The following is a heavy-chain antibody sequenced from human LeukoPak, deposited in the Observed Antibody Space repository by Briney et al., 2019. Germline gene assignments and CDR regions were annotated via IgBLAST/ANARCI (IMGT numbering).Heavy chain of an antibody. Sequence: KPSETLSLTCTVSGGSISSYYWSWIRQPPGKGLEWIGYIYYSGSTNYNPSLKSRVTISVDTSKNQFSLKLSSVTAADTAVYYCARGRLTTLGGAVLRPDYYYYYMDVWGKGTTVTVSS. V-gene: IGHV4-59*01. CDR1: GGSISSYY. D-gene: IGHD4-11*01. CDR2: IYYSGST. J-gene: IGHJ6*03. CDR3: ARGRLTTLGGAVLRPDYYYYYMDV.